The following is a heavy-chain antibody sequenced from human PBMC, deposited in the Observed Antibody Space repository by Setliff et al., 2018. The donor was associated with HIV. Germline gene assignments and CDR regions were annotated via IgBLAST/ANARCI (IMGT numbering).Heavy chain of an antibody. Sequence: SETLSLTCSVSGGSISSGGYYWSWIRQQPGKGLEWIGDIYYSGSTYYNPSLKSRVTISVDTSKNQFSLKLSSVTAADTAVYYCARHSPTYCSGTSCYDNWFDPWGQGTLVTVSS. D-gene: IGHD2-2*01. CDR2: IYYSGST. CDR1: GGSISSGGYY. CDR3: ARHSPTYCSGTSCYDNWFDP. J-gene: IGHJ5*02. V-gene: IGHV4-30-2*03.